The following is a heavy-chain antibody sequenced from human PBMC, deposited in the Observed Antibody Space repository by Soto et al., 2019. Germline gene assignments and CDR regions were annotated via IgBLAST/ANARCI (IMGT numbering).Heavy chain of an antibody. V-gene: IGHV3-33*01. CDR2: IWYDGSNK. Sequence: GGSLRLSCAASGFTFSSYGMHWVRQAPGKGLEWVAVIWYDGSNKYYADSVKGRFTISRDNSKNTLYLQMNSLRAEDTAVYYCASDYGYLNLFGYFSLWGRGTLVLGSS. J-gene: IGHJ2*01. CDR1: GFTFSSYG. CDR3: ASDYGYLNLFGYFSL. D-gene: IGHD4-17*01.